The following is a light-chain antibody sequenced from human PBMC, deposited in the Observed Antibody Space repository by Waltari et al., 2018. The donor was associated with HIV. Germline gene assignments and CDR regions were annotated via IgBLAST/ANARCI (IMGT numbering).Light chain of an antibody. V-gene: IGLV4-69*01. CDR3: QTWDTGSRV. J-gene: IGLJ3*02. CDR2: VNRDGSY. CDR1: SGSTAYA. Sequence: QLVLTQSASASASLGASVKLPCTLSSGSTAYAVAWLQQQAEKGRRYLMKVNRDGSYSRGDGIPDRFSGSSSEAERYLPISSLQSEDEADYYCQTWDTGSRVFGGGTKLPVL.